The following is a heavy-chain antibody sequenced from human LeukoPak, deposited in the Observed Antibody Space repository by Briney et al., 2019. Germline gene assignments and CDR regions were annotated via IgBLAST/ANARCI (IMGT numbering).Heavy chain of an antibody. Sequence: GGSLRLSCVASGFTFSSYAMPWVRQAPGKELQWVAVISYDGSNKYYADSVKGRFAISRDNSKNTLYLQMNSLRAEDTAVYYCSRDRADSSGYLTYDYWGQGTLVTVSS. V-gene: IGHV3-30*09. CDR2: ISYDGSNK. J-gene: IGHJ4*02. CDR1: GFTFSSYA. D-gene: IGHD3-22*01. CDR3: SRDRADSSGYLTYDY.